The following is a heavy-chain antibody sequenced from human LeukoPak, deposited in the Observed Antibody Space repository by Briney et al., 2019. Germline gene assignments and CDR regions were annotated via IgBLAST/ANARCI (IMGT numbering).Heavy chain of an antibody. D-gene: IGHD3-10*01. Sequence: SVKVSCKASGGTFSSYAISWVRQAPGQGLEWMGGIIPIFGTANYAQKFQGRVTITADESTGTAYMELSSLRSEDTAVYYCASDYYGSGSHYYFDYWGQGTLVTVSS. J-gene: IGHJ4*02. CDR1: GGTFSSYA. CDR3: ASDYYGSGSHYYFDY. V-gene: IGHV1-69*13. CDR2: IIPIFGTA.